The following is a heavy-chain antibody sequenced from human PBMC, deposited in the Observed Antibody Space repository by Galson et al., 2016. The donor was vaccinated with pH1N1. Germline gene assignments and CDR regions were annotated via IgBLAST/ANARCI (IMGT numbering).Heavy chain of an antibody. V-gene: IGHV3-23*01. J-gene: IGHJ4*02. D-gene: IGHD3-16*02. CDR2: TSGSGSTT. CDR1: GFAFSNYA. Sequence: SLRLSCAASGFAFSNYAMSWVRQAPGKGLEWVSATSGSGSTTYFADSVRGRFTVSRDHSKNTLYLQMSSLRAEDTGVYYCAKDLGDNIWGSYRPGDWGLGTLVTVSS. CDR3: AKDLGDNIWGSYRPGD.